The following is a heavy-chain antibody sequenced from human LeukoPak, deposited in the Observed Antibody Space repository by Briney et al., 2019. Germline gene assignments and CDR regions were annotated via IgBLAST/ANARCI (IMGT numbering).Heavy chain of an antibody. V-gene: IGHV1-2*02. Sequence: ASVKVSCKASGYTFTGYYMHWVRQAPGQGLEWMGWINPNSGGTNYAQKFQGRVTMTRDTSISTAYMELSRLRSDDTAVYYCARGNIAARGYYYYMDVWGKGTTVTVSS. J-gene: IGHJ6*03. CDR1: GYTFTGYY. CDR2: INPNSGGT. CDR3: ARGNIAARGYYYYMDV. D-gene: IGHD6-6*01.